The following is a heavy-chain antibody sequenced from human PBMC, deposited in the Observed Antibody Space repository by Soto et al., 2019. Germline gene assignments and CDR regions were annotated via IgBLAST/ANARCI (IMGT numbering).Heavy chain of an antibody. CDR3: ARAHCGGDCYSGVGY. V-gene: IGHV1-2*04. D-gene: IGHD2-21*02. CDR2: INPNSGGT. Sequence: ASVKVSCKASGYTFTGYYMHWVRQAPGQGLEWMGWINPNSGGTNYAQKFQGWVTMTRDTSISTAYMELSRLRSDDTAVYYCARAHCGGDCYSGVGYWGQGTLVTVSS. J-gene: IGHJ4*02. CDR1: GYTFTGYY.